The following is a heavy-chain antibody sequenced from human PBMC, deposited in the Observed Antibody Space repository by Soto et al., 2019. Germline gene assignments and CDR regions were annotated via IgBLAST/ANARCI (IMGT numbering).Heavy chain of an antibody. CDR1: GGTFSSYA. V-gene: IGHV1-69*01. CDR2: IIPISDTT. D-gene: IGHD2-2*01. CDR3: ARSQGSSTSLDIYYYYYYGMDV. Sequence: QVQLVQSVAEVKKPGSSVKVSCTASGGTFSSYAISWVRQAPGQGLEWMGGIIPISDTTNYAQKFQGRVTTTADESTSTAYMELSSLRSEDTSVYYCARSQGSSTSLDIYYYYYYGMDVWGQGTTVTVSS. J-gene: IGHJ6*02.